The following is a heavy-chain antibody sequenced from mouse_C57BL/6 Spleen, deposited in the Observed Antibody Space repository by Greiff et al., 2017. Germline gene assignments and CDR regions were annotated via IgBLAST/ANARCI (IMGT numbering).Heavy chain of an antibody. CDR3: ARLVGGDAMDY. CDR1: GYTFTSYC. D-gene: IGHD2-2*01. Sequence: QVQLQQPGAELVKPGASVKLSCKASGYTFTSYCMHWVKQRPGRGLGWIGRIDPNSGGTKYNEKFKSKATLTVDKPSSTAYMQLSSLTSEDSAVYYFARLVGGDAMDYWGQGTSVTVSS. CDR2: IDPNSGGT. J-gene: IGHJ4*01. V-gene: IGHV1-72*01.